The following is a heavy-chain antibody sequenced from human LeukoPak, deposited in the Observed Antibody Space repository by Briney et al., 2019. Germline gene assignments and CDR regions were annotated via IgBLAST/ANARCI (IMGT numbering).Heavy chain of an antibody. CDR2: FDPEDGET. CDR1: GYTLTELS. D-gene: IGHD3-16*01. CDR3: ATDPMGELPDAFDI. J-gene: IGHJ3*02. Sequence: GASVKVSCKVSGYTLTELSMHWVRQAPGKGLGWMGGFDPEDGETIYAQKFQGRVTMTEDTSTDTAYMELSSLRSEDTAVYYCATDPMGELPDAFDIWGQGTMVTVSS. V-gene: IGHV1-24*01.